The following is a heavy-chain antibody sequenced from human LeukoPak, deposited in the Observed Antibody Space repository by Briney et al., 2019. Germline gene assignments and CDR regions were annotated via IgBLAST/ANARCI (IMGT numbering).Heavy chain of an antibody. D-gene: IGHD3-22*01. CDR2: IKQDGSEK. Sequence: GGSLRLSCAASGFTFSSYWMSWVRQAPGKGLEWVANIKQDGSEKYYVDSVKGRFTISRDNAKDSLYLQMNSLRAEDTAVYYCARVSYYDSSGYYPAYYYYYYMDVWGKGTTVTVSS. CDR3: ARVSYYDSSGYYPAYYYYYYMDV. CDR1: GFTFSSYW. J-gene: IGHJ6*03. V-gene: IGHV3-7*01.